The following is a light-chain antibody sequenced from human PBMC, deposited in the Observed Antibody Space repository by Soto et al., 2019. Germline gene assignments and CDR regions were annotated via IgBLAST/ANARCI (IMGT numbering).Light chain of an antibody. CDR3: AACDDSLNGYV. V-gene: IGLV1-44*01. CDR2: NNN. Sequence: QSVLTQPPSASGTPGQRVTISCSGGSSNIGTNAVNWYQQLPGTAPKLLIYNNNQRPSGVPDRFSGSKSGTSASLAISGLQSEDEGDYYCAACDDSLNGYVFGTGTRLTVL. J-gene: IGLJ1*01. CDR1: SSNIGTNA.